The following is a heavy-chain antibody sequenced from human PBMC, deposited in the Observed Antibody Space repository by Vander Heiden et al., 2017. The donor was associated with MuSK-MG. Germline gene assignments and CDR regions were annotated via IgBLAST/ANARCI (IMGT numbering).Heavy chain of an antibody. CDR1: GDSITTYY. V-gene: IGHV4-59*01. J-gene: IGHJ4*02. Sequence: QVQLQESGPGLVKASEALSLTCTVSGDSITTYYWSWIRQPPGKGLEWIGYIDYTGVTNDNPSLKSRVIISIDTSKNQISLDLTGVTTADTAMYYCARGMHRGLTDYFDYWGQGILVTVSS. D-gene: IGHD3-10*01. CDR3: ARGMHRGLTDYFDY. CDR2: IDYTGVT.